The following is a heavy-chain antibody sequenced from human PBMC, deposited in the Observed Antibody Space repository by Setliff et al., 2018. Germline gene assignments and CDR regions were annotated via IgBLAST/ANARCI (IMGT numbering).Heavy chain of an antibody. Sequence: ASVKVSCKASGGTFNSYGVTWVRQAPGQGLEWMGGTIPILGTANYAQKFQGRLSITADESTNTVYMELSRLRSEDTAMYYCATPHCSDGTCRYYFESWGQGTLVTVSS. V-gene: IGHV1-69*13. CDR1: GGTFNSYG. J-gene: IGHJ4*02. CDR3: ATPHCSDGTCRYYFES. D-gene: IGHD2-15*01. CDR2: TIPILGTA.